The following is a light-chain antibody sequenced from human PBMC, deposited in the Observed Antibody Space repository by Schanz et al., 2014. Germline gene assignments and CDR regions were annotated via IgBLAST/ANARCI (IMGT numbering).Light chain of an antibody. V-gene: IGKV3-20*01. CDR2: GAS. CDR3: QQLSSYPRT. CDR1: QSVSSSY. Sequence: EIVLTQSPGTLSLSPGERATLSCRASQSVSSSYLAWYQQKPGQAPRLLIHGASSRATGIPDRFSGSGSGTEFTLTISSLQPEDFATYYCQQLSSYPRTFGQGTKVEIK. J-gene: IGKJ1*01.